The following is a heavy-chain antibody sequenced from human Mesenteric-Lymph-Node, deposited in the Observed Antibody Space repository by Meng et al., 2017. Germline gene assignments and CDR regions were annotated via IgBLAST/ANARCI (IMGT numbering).Heavy chain of an antibody. CDR3: IAAAGRRGDYYYYGMDV. CDR2: ISYDGSNK. CDR1: GFTFSSYA. Sequence: GESLKISCAASGFTFSSYAMHWVRQAPGKGLEWVAVISYDGSNKYYADSVKGRFTISRDNSKNTLYLQMNSLRAEDTAVYYCIAAAGRRGDYYYYGMDVWGQGTTVTVSS. V-gene: IGHV3-30*04. D-gene: IGHD6-13*01. J-gene: IGHJ6*02.